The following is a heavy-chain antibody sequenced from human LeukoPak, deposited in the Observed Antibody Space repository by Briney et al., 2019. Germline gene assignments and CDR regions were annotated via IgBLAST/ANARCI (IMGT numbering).Heavy chain of an antibody. D-gene: IGHD3-22*01. CDR3: ARNPYYYDSSGYYLGSDAFDI. J-gene: IGHJ3*02. V-gene: IGHV3-30-3*01. CDR2: TSYDGSNK. CDR1: GFTFSSYA. Sequence: GGSLRLSCAASGFTFSSYAMHWVRQAPGKGLEWVAVTSYDGSNKYYADSVKGRFTISRDNSKNTLYLQMNSLRAEDTAVYYCARNPYYYDSSGYYLGSDAFDIWGQGTMVTVSS.